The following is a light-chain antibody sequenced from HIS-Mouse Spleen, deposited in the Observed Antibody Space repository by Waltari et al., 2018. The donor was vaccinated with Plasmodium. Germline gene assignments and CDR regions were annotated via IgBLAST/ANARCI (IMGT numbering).Light chain of an antibody. CDR2: QDS. J-gene: IGLJ2*01. CDR3: QAWDSSTVV. V-gene: IGLV3-1*01. CDR1: KLGDKY. Sequence: SYELTQPPSVSVSPGQTASITCSGDKLGDKYACWYQQKPGQSPVLVIYQDSKRPSGIPVRVSGSNSGNTATLTISGTQAMDEADYYCQAWDSSTVVFGGGTKLTVL.